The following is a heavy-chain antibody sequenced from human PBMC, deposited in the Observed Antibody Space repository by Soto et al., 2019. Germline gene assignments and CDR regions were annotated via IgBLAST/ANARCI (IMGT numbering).Heavy chain of an antibody. CDR1: GDSVSSNSAA. CDR3: ARDDLIVVVPAAPIGDHGMDV. J-gene: IGHJ6*02. V-gene: IGHV6-1*01. D-gene: IGHD2-2*01. CDR2: TYYRSKWYN. Sequence: PSQTLSLTCAISGDSVSSNSAAWNWIRQSPSRGLEWLGRTYYRSKWYNDYAVSVKSRITINPDTSKNQFSLQLNSVTPEDTAVYYCARDDLIVVVPAAPIGDHGMDVWGQGTTVTVSS.